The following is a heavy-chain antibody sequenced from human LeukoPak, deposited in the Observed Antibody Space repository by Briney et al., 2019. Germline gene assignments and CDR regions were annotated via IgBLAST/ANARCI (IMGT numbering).Heavy chain of an antibody. CDR1: GGSIRSYY. CDR3: ARVYYSSSYDYWYFDL. CDR2: IYYSGST. J-gene: IGHJ2*01. Sequence: SETLSLTCTVSGGSIRSYYWSWIRQPPGKGLEWFGYIYYSGSTNYNPSLKSRVTISVDTSKNQFSLKLSSVTAADTAVYYCARVYYSSSYDYWYFDLWGRGTLVTVSS. D-gene: IGHD6-13*01. V-gene: IGHV4-59*01.